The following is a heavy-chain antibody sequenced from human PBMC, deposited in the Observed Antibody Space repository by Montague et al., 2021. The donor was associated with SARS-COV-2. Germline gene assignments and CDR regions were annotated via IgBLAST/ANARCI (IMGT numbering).Heavy chain of an antibody. V-gene: IGHV4-59*08. CDR3: ARHRIYLGESW. CDR2: ISESGSP. Sequence: SETLSLTCTVSGGSISRYYWSWIRQSPGQGLEWIANISESGSPXXXPSLSRRVTVSVDTSKSQFSLKLTSVTAADTALYYCARHRIYLGESWWGEGTLVTVSS. J-gene: IGHJ4*02. CDR1: GGSISRYY. D-gene: IGHD3-16*01.